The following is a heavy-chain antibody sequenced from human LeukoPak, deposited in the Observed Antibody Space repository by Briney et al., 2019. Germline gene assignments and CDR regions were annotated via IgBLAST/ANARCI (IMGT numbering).Heavy chain of an antibody. D-gene: IGHD2-2*01. Sequence: ASVKVSRKACGYTFTSYGISWARQAPGQGLEWMGWISVYNGNTNYAQKFQGRVTMTTDTSTSTAYMELRSLRSDDTAVYYCARRVVPAAHDAFDIWGQGTMVTVSS. CDR1: GYTFTSYG. V-gene: IGHV1-18*01. J-gene: IGHJ3*02. CDR2: ISVYNGNT. CDR3: ARRVVPAAHDAFDI.